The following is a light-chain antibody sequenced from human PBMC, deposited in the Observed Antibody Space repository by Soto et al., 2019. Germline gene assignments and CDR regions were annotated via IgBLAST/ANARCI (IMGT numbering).Light chain of an antibody. V-gene: IGKV1-5*01. CDR2: DAS. CDR1: QSISSW. Sequence: DIQMTQSPSTLSASVGDRVTITCRASQSISSWLAWYQQKPGKAPKLLIYDASRLESGVPSRFSGSGSGTEFTLTISSLQPDDFATNYCQQYNSYSYTFGQGTKLEIK. CDR3: QQYNSYSYT. J-gene: IGKJ2*01.